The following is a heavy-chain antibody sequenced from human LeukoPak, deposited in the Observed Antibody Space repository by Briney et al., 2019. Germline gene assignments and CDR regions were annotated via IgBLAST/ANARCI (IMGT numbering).Heavy chain of an antibody. CDR1: GFTFSNAW. CDR2: ISSSSSYI. Sequence: GGSLRLSCAASGFTFSNAWMSWVRQAPGKGLEWVSSISSSSSYIYYADSVKGRFTISRDNAKNSLYLQMNSLRAEDTAVYYCARVREVGAPPSDYWGQGTLVTVSS. J-gene: IGHJ4*02. V-gene: IGHV3-21*01. D-gene: IGHD1-26*01. CDR3: ARVREVGAPPSDY.